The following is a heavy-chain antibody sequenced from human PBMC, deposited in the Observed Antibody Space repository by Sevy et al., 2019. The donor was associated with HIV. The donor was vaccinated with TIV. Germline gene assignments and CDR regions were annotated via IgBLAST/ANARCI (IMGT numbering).Heavy chain of an antibody. V-gene: IGHV3-30*04. CDR1: GFIFSNFA. J-gene: IGHJ1*01. Sequence: GGYLRLSCTVSGFIFSNFAMHWVHQAPGKGLEWLAVTSYDGSHKYYADSVKGRFIVSRDNSRNSLSLEMSSLTRDDTAVYYCTRGENDDEFFQYWGQGTLVTVSS. CDR3: TRGENDDEFFQY. CDR2: TSYDGSHK. D-gene: IGHD1-26*01.